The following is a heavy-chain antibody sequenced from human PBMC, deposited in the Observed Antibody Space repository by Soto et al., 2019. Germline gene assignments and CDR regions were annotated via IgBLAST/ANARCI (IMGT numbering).Heavy chain of an antibody. CDR3: ARGGQVTMVQGVIVSYGLDV. Sequence: QLQLQQSASGLVRPSQSLSLTCAVSGASISSGGYCWTWIRQTPGKGLELIGNIYHSGTTYYNPSLRSRVTISVDSSKNQFFLKLTSVTAADTAVSYCARGGQVTMVQGVIVSYGLDVWGQGTTVTVSS. J-gene: IGHJ6*02. D-gene: IGHD3-10*01. CDR1: GASISSGGYC. V-gene: IGHV4-30-2*01. CDR2: IYHSGTT.